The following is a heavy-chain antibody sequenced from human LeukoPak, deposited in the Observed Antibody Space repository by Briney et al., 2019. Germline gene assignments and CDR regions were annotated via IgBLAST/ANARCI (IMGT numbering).Heavy chain of an antibody. CDR3: AKEAAYSSRRGPDY. CDR2: ISYDGSNK. J-gene: IGHJ4*02. D-gene: IGHD6-13*01. V-gene: IGHV3-30*18. CDR1: GFTFSSYG. Sequence: PGGSLRLSCAAPGFTFSSYGMHWVRQAPGKGLEWVAVISYDGSNKYYADSVKGRFTISRDNSKNTLYLQMNSLRAEDTAVYYCAKEAAYSSRRGPDYWGQGTLVTVSS.